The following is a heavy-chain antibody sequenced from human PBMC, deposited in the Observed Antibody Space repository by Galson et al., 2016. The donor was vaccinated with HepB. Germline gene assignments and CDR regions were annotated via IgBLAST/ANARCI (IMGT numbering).Heavy chain of an antibody. V-gene: IGHV3-23*01. J-gene: IGHJ4*02. CDR1: GFPFSIYV. Sequence: SLRLSCAGSGFPFSIYVMSWVRQAPGKGLEWVSTIDENSVETRYADSVEGRFIISRDNSDNTLYLQMNSRRVEDTAVYYCVKKHLPPVAGNHYFGSWGQGTLVAVSS. D-gene: IGHD6-19*01. CDR2: IDENSVET. CDR3: VKKHLPPVAGNHYFGS.